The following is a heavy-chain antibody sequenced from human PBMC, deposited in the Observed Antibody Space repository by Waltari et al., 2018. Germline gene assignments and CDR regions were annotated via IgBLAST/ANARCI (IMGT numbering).Heavy chain of an antibody. D-gene: IGHD3-22*01. V-gene: IGHV1-69*01. CDR3: ARVKSYYDTSYFQH. Sequence: QVHLVQSGAEVRKPGSSVKVSCTTIGGTFSRYPGNWVRQAPGQGLEWMGGIIPIFGTTNYAQKFQGRVTITADESTSTAYMDLSRLRSEDTAIYYCARVKSYYDTSYFQHWGQGTLVTVSS. CDR1: GGTFSRYP. CDR2: IIPIFGTT. J-gene: IGHJ1*01.